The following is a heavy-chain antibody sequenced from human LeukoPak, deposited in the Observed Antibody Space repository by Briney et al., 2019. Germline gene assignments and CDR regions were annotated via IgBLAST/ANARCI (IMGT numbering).Heavy chain of an antibody. CDR2: ISSSSNYI. D-gene: IGHD3-10*01. J-gene: IGHJ5*02. V-gene: IGHV3-21*04. CDR1: GFTFSSYS. CDR3: AKDRAPRVRGVQWFDP. Sequence: GGSLRLSCAASGFTFSSYSMNWVRQAPGKGLEWVSSISSSSNYIYYADSVKGRFTISRDNAKNSLYLQMNSLRAEDTAVYYCAKDRAPRVRGVQWFDPWGQGTLVTVSS.